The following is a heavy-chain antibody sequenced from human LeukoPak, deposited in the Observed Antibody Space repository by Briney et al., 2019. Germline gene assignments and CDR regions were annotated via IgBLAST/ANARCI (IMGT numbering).Heavy chain of an antibody. CDR2: ISSSSSYI. J-gene: IGHJ4*02. V-gene: IGHV3-21*01. CDR1: GFTFSSYS. Sequence: GGSLRLSCAASGFTFSSYSMNWVRQAPGKGLEWVSSISSSSSYIYYADSVKGRFTISRDNAKNSLYLQMNSLRAEDTAVYYCAKGHYSIAARPDYFDYWGQGTLVTVSS. D-gene: IGHD6-6*01. CDR3: AKGHYSIAARPDYFDY.